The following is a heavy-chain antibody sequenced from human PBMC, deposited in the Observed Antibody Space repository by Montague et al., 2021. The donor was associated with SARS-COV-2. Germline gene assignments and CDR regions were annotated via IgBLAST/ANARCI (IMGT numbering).Heavy chain of an antibody. CDR2: INHSGST. D-gene: IGHD3-10*01. J-gene: IGHJ4*02. CDR1: GGSFSGYY. V-gene: IGHV4-34*01. Sequence: SETLSLTCAVYGGSFSGYYWNWIRQPPGKGLEWIGEINHSGSTNYNPSLKSRVTMSVDTSKNQFSLKLSSVTAADTAVYYCARGARQGYGFRLGSFDYWGQGIRVTVSS. CDR3: ARGARQGYGFRLGSFDY.